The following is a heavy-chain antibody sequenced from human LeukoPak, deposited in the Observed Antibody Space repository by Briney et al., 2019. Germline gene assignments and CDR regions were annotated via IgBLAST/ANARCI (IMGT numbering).Heavy chain of an antibody. Sequence: SETLSLTCTVSGGSVSSGSYYWSWIRQPLGKGLDWIGYIYYSRSTNYNPSLKSRVTISVDTSKNQFSLKLSSLTAADTAVYYCARGLAAAGLYYFDSWGQGTLVTVSS. CDR2: IYYSRST. J-gene: IGHJ4*02. D-gene: IGHD6-13*01. V-gene: IGHV4-61*01. CDR1: GGSVSSGSYY. CDR3: ARGLAAAGLYYFDS.